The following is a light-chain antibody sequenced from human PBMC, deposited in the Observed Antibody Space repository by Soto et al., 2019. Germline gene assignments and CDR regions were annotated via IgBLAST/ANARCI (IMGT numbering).Light chain of an antibody. CDR1: QSVSNDF. Sequence: EIVLTQSPGILSLSPGQRVTLSCRASQSVSNDFLAWYQQKPGQAPRLLIYGASTRATGGRDRFSGSGSGADFTLTISRLEPEDVAVYYCQQYGSSPPRTFGQGTKVDIK. J-gene: IGKJ1*01. CDR3: QQYGSSPPRT. V-gene: IGKV3-20*01. CDR2: GAS.